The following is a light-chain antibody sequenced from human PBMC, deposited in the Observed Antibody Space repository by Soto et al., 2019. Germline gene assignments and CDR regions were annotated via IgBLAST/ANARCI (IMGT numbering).Light chain of an antibody. Sequence: QLVLPQPRSVSGSPGPSVTISCTGTSGDVGGYNFVSWYQQHPGKAPTLMIFDVSQRPSGVPDRFSGSQAGNTAFLTISGLQADGEGGYYCYSYGGSDTLLFGGGTKLTVL. V-gene: IGLV2-11*01. CDR3: YSYGGSDTLL. CDR2: DVS. J-gene: IGLJ3*02. CDR1: SGDVGGYNF.